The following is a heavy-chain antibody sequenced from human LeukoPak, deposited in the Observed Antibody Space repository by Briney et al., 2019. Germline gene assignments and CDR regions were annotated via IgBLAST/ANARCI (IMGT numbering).Heavy chain of an antibody. CDR2: ISDSGSN. J-gene: IGHJ4*02. CDR1: GESVRHYY. D-gene: IGHD2-15*01. CDR3: ARHSAVVATDY. Sequence: SETLSLTCNVSGESVRHYYWSWIRQPPGKGLELVGYISDSGSNYHKPSLNGRATLSLDTSKNQFSLELTPVTAADTAVYFCARHSAVVATDYWGQGTLVTVSS. V-gene: IGHV4-59*08.